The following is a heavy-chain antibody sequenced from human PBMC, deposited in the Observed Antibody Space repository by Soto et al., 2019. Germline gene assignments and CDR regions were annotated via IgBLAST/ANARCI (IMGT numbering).Heavy chain of an antibody. J-gene: IGHJ3*02. CDR3: ARGHYDFWSGYFPYI. CDR1: GGSFSGYY. V-gene: IGHV4-34*01. Sequence: SETLSLTCAVYGGSFSGYYWSWIRQPPGKGLEWIGEINHSGSTNYNPSLKSRVTISVDTSKNQFSLKLSSVTAADTAVYYCARGHYDFWSGYFPYIWGQGTMVTVSS. D-gene: IGHD3-3*01. CDR2: INHSGST.